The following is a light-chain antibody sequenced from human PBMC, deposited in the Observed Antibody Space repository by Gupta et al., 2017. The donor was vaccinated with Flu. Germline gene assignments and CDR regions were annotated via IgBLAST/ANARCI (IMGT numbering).Light chain of an antibody. CDR3: RKHNGAPLT. V-gene: IGKV1-27*01. Sequence: DIQITQSPSSLSAFVGDRVTITCRASQCISKYLAWFQKKPGKVPKLLIFAASSLQSGVPSRFSGSGSGTEFTLTISSLHPEDVATYYCRKHNGAPLTFGHGIKVEIK. CDR1: QCISKY. J-gene: IGKJ3*01. CDR2: AAS.